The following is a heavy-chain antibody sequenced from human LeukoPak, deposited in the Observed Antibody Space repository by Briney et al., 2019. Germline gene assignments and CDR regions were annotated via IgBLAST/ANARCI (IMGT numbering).Heavy chain of an antibody. Sequence: EPLTLPCTVSGGSISSYFWNWIRQSPGKGLEWVGYVYYRGSTNYNASLKSRVTIPVNTPKNQFSLAQSSVTDADAAVLYCGKDMTRDFQIPGTYYYAYAMDVWGKGTTVTVSS. J-gene: IGHJ6*04. V-gene: IGHV4-59*01. CDR1: GGSISSYF. D-gene: IGHD6-13*01. CDR3: GKDMTRDFQIPGTYYYAYAMDV. CDR2: VYYRGST.